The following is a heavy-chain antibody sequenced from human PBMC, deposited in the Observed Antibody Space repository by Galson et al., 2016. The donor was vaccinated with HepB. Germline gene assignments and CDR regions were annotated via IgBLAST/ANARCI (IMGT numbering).Heavy chain of an antibody. CDR2: ITWDGATP. Sequence: SLRLSCAASGFTSGDYTMLWIRQAPGKGLEWVSLITWDGATPDYADSVKGRFTISRDNSKNSLYLQMDSLRAEDTALYYCSKAGIIYSNYVKNWFDSWGQGTLVTVSS. CDR1: GFTSGDYT. CDR3: SKAGIIYSNYVKNWFDS. J-gene: IGHJ5*01. D-gene: IGHD4-11*01. V-gene: IGHV3-43*01.